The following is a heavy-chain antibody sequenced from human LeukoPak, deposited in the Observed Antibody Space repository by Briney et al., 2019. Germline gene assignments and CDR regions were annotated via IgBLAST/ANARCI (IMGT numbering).Heavy chain of an antibody. J-gene: IGHJ3*02. CDR1: GYAFTNYG. D-gene: IGHD3-22*01. CDR2: ISSYNGNT. Sequence: ASVKVSCKASGYAFTNYGISWARQAPGQGLEWMGWISSYNGNTNYAQQLQGRVTMTTDTSTSTAYMELRSLRSDDTAVYYCARVVTMMVVVTHDAFDIWGQGTMVTVSS. V-gene: IGHV1-18*01. CDR3: ARVVTMMVVVTHDAFDI.